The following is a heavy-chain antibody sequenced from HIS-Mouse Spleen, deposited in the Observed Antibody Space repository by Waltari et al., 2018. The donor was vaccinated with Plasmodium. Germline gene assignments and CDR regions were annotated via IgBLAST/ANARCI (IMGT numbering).Heavy chain of an antibody. CDR2: INPNSGGT. CDR3: ARVLGYKAAAGTFVEYFQH. V-gene: IGHV1-2*02. Sequence: QVQLVQSGAEVKKPGASVKVSCKASGYTFTGYSMHWVRQAPGQGLEWMGWINPNSGGTNYAQKFQGRVTMTRDTSISTAYMELSRLRSDDTAVYYCARVLGYKAAAGTFVEYFQHWGQDTLVTVSS. J-gene: IGHJ1*01. D-gene: IGHD6-13*01. CDR1: GYTFTGYS.